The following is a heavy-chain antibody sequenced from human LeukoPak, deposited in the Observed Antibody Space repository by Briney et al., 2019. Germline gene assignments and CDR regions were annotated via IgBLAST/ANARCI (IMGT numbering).Heavy chain of an antibody. J-gene: IGHJ4*02. CDR3: ARQYSGSYYHPYYFDS. Sequence: GEFLKISCKASGYSFTNYWIGWVRQMPGKGLEWMGVIHPGDSDTKYSPSFEGQVTISADRSINTAYLQWGSLKASDTAKYFCARQYSGSYYHPYYFDSWGQGTLVTVSS. D-gene: IGHD1-26*01. V-gene: IGHV5-51*01. CDR1: GYSFTNYW. CDR2: IHPGDSDT.